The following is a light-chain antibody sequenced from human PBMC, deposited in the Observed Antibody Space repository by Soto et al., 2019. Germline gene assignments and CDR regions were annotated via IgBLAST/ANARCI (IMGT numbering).Light chain of an antibody. CDR3: QQYGSSPPIT. CDR2: GAS. Sequence: EIVLTQSPGTLSLSPGERATLSCRASQSVSSSYLAWYQQKPGQAPRLLIYGASSRATGIPDRFSGSGSGTEFTLTISRLEPEDVAVYYCQQYGSSPPITFGQGTRLEIK. CDR1: QSVSSSY. V-gene: IGKV3-20*01. J-gene: IGKJ5*01.